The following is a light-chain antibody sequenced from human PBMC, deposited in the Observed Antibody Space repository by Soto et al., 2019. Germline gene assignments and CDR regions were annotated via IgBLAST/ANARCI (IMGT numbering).Light chain of an antibody. CDR1: SSNIGSNT. J-gene: IGLJ1*01. Sequence: SVLTQPPSASGTPGQRVTISCSGSSSNIGSNTVNWYQQLPGTAPKLLIYSNNQRPSGVPDRFSGSKSGTSASLAISGLQSEDEADYYCAAWDDSLNGFYVFGTGTKATVL. V-gene: IGLV1-44*01. CDR2: SNN. CDR3: AAWDDSLNGFYV.